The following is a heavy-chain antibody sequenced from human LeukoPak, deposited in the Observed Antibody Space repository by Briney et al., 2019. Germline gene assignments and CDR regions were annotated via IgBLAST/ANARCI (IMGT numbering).Heavy chain of an antibody. J-gene: IGHJ4*02. CDR2: INPNTGTT. CDR3: ARGLYCSAGSCRLDN. CDR1: GYIFSNYY. V-gene: IGHV1-46*01. Sequence: ASVKVSCKASGYIFSNYYMHWVRLAPGQGLEWMGIINPNTGTTSYAQKFQGRVTMTRDTSTSTAYMELRSLRSDDSAVYYCARGLYCSAGSCRLDNWGQGTLVTVSS. D-gene: IGHD2-15*01.